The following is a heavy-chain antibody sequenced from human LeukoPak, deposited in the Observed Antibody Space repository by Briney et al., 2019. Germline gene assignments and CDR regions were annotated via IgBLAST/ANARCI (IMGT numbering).Heavy chain of an antibody. V-gene: IGHV4-59*01. CDR2: IYYSEST. D-gene: IGHD5-12*01. Sequence: SETLSLTCTVSGGSISSYYWSWIRQPPGKGLEWIGYIYYSESTNYNPSLKSRVTISVDTSKNQFSLKLSSVTAADTAVYYCARDFSGYDRGYFDLWGRGTLVTVSS. J-gene: IGHJ2*01. CDR1: GGSISSYY. CDR3: ARDFSGYDRGYFDL.